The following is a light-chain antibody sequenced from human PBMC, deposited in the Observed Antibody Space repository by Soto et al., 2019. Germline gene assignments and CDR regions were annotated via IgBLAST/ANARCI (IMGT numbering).Light chain of an antibody. V-gene: IGKV1-5*03. CDR3: QQYSSDST. J-gene: IGKJ1*01. Sequence: DIQMTQSPSTLSASVGDRFTITCRASQNINNWLAWYQQKPGKAPKLLIYRASSLENGVPSRFSGRGSGTDFIFTITSLQPDDFATYYCQQYSSDSTFGQGTKVEIK. CDR1: QNINNW. CDR2: RAS.